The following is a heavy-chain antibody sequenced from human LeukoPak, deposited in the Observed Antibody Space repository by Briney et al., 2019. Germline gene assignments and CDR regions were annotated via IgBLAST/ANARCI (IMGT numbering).Heavy chain of an antibody. Sequence: SVKVSCKASGGTFSSYAISWVRQAPGQGLEWMGGIIPIFGTANYAQKFQGRVTITADESTSTAYMELSSLRSEDTAVYYCASHLEYSSGWYDYWGQGTLVTVSS. V-gene: IGHV1-69*01. D-gene: IGHD6-19*01. CDR2: IIPIFGTA. CDR1: GGTFSSYA. CDR3: ASHLEYSSGWYDY. J-gene: IGHJ4*02.